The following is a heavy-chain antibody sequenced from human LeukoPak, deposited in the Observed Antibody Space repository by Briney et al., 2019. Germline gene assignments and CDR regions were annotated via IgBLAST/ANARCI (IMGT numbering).Heavy chain of an antibody. CDR2: IYTSGST. D-gene: IGHD3-3*01. V-gene: IGHV4-4*07. J-gene: IGHJ6*03. CDR1: GGSISSYY. CDR3: ARGKERYYDFWSGYETPYYMDV. Sequence: PSETLSLTCTVSGGSISSYYWSWIRQPAGKGLEWIGRIYTSGSTNYNPSLKSRVTMSVDTSKNQFSLKLSSVTAADTAVYYCARGKERYYDFWSGYETPYYMDVWGKGTTVTVSS.